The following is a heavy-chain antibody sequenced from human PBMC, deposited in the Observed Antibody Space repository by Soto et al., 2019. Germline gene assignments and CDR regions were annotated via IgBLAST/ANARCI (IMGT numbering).Heavy chain of an antibody. D-gene: IGHD1-1*01. CDR2: IDPSDSYV. CDR3: ARPQGATDWHVP. CDR1: GYSFTRYW. Sequence: PGESLKISCKASGYSFTRYWIIWVRQMPGKGLEWMGRIDPSDSYVNYSPSFQGHVTISGDRSTSTVYLQWSSLKTSDSAIYYCARPQGATDWHVPWGQGTLVTVSS. J-gene: IGHJ5*02. V-gene: IGHV5-10-1*01.